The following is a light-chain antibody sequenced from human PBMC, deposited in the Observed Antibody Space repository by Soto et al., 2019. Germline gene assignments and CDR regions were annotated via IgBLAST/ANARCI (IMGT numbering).Light chain of an antibody. V-gene: IGLV2-23*01. J-gene: IGLJ2*01. Sequence: QSALTQPASVSGSLGQSITISCTGTSSDVGSYNLVSWYQQHPGKAPKLMIYEGSKRPSGVSNRLSGSKSGNTASLTISGLQAEDEADYYCCSYAGSSTLVFGGGTQRTGL. CDR3: CSYAGSSTLV. CDR1: SSDVGSYNL. CDR2: EGS.